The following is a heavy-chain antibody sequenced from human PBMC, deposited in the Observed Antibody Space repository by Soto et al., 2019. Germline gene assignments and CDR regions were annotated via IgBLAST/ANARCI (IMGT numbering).Heavy chain of an antibody. CDR2: IKQDGTQK. CDR3: VLNQI. J-gene: IGHJ4*02. D-gene: IGHD2-8*02. CDR1: GITFSGYW. V-gene: IGHV3-7*01. Sequence: EVQLVESGGGLVQPGGSLRLSCAASGITFSGYWMSWARQAPGKGLEWVANIKQDGTQKDYGASVKGRFTISRDNAARPVYLQMNGLRDEDTAVYYCVLNQIWGQGTLVTVSS.